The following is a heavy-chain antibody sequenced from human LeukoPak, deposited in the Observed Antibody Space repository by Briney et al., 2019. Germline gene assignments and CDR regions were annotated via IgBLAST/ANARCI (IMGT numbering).Heavy chain of an antibody. CDR2: IIPMFDTP. CDR1: GDTFTTYA. Sequence: SVKVSCKASGDTFTTYAIIWVRQAPGHGLEWMGGIIPMFDTPNYAQRLQGRVTITADKSTKTAYMELTSLRSEDTAVYYCARAGIPGYCTNVTCSNWLDPWGQGTLVTVSS. CDR3: ARAGIPGYCTNVTCSNWLDP. V-gene: IGHV1-69*06. J-gene: IGHJ5*02. D-gene: IGHD2-8*01.